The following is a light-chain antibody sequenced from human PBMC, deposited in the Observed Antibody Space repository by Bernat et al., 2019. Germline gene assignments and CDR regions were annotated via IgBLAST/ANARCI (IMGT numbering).Light chain of an antibody. CDR1: QDIDDF. V-gene: IGKV1-33*01. Sequence: DIQMTQSPSSLSASVGDRVTITCQASQDIDDFLNWYQHKPGKAPKLLIYDASHLEKGVPLRFSGSGSGTHFTLTISSLQPDDFATYYCQQYDNSPGATFGGGTKVEI. CDR3: QQYDNSPGAT. J-gene: IGKJ4*01. CDR2: DAS.